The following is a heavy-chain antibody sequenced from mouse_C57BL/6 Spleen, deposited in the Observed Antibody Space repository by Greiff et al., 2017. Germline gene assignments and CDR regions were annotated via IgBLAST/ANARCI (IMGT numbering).Heavy chain of an antibody. CDR2: IYPGDGDT. CDR3: ARPNYYGSSYWYFHA. Sequence: QVQLKQSGPELVKPGASVKISCKASGYAFSSSWMNWVKQRPGKGLEWIGRIYPGDGDTNYNGKFKGKATLTADKSPSTAYMQLSSLTSEVSAVYFCARPNYYGSSYWYFHAWGTGATVTASA. CDR1: GYAFSSSW. V-gene: IGHV1-82*01. J-gene: IGHJ1*03. D-gene: IGHD1-1*01.